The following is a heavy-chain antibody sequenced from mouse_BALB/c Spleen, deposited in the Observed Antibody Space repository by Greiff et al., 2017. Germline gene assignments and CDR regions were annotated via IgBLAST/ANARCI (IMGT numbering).Heavy chain of an antibody. CDR1: GFTFSSYA. CDR3: ARDSRSNFDY. J-gene: IGHJ2*01. V-gene: IGHV5-9-4*01. D-gene: IGHD1-1*01. CDR2: ISSGGSYT. Sequence: VHLVESGGGLVKPGGSLKLSCAASGFTFSSYAMSWVRQSPEKRLEWVAEISSGGSYTYYPDTVTGRFTISRDNAKNTLYLEMSSLRSEDTAMYYCARDSRSNFDYWGQGTTLTVSS.